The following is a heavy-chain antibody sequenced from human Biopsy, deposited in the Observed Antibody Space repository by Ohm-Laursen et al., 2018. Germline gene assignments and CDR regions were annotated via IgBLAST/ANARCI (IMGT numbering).Heavy chain of an antibody. CDR3: ARNTGWYGNLYYFDY. CDR1: GYSFTSYY. D-gene: IGHD6-19*01. Sequence: ASVKVSCKASGYSFTSYYMHWVRQAPGQVLEWMGMINPSGSTTSYPQIFQGRVTMTRDTSKSTVYMELSSLRSADTAVYFCARNTGWYGNLYYFDYWGQGTLVTASS. J-gene: IGHJ4*02. V-gene: IGHV1-46*01. CDR2: INPSGSTT.